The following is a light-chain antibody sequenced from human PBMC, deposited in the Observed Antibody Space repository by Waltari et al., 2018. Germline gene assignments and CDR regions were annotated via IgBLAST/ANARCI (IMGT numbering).Light chain of an antibody. Sequence: QSALTQPASVSGSPGQSITISCTGSSSDVGRYNFVSWYQQHPGKAPKLMIYDVTDRPSGVSNRFFGSKSGNTASLTISGLQPEDEADYYCSSHTTSSTLVFGGGTRVTVL. CDR3: SSHTTSSTLV. V-gene: IGLV2-14*03. CDR1: SSDVGRYNF. CDR2: DVT. J-gene: IGLJ3*02.